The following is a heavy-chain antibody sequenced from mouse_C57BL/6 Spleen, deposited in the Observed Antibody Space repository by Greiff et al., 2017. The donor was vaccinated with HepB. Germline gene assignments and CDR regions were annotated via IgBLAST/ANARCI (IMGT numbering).Heavy chain of an antibody. CDR2: IDPSDSYT. J-gene: IGHJ4*01. D-gene: IGHD1-1*01. CDR1: GYTFTSYW. Sequence: QVQLQQPGAELVKPGASVKLSCKASGYTFTSYWMQWVKQRPGQGLEWIGEIDPSDSYTNYNQKFKGKATLTVDTSSSTAYMQLSSLTSEDSAVYYCARSVYYGSSYAMDYWGQGTSVTVSS. CDR3: ARSVYYGSSYAMDY. V-gene: IGHV1-50*01.